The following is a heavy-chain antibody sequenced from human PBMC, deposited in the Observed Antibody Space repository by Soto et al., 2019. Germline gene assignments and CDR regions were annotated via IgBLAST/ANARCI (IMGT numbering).Heavy chain of an antibody. CDR1: GGTFSSYT. Sequence: SVKVSCKASGGTFSSYTISWVRQAPGQGLEWMGRIIPILGIANYAQKFQGRVTITADKSTSTAYMELSSLRSEDTAVYYCASYCSSTSCYFGSPWGQGTMVTVSS. J-gene: IGHJ3*01. D-gene: IGHD2-2*01. V-gene: IGHV1-69*02. CDR2: IIPILGIA. CDR3: ASYCSSTSCYFGSP.